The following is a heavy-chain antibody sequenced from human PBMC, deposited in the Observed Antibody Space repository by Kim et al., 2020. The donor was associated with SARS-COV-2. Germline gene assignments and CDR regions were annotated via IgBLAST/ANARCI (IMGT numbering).Heavy chain of an antibody. V-gene: IGHV3-23*01. D-gene: IGHD3-9*01. CDR3: AKGSGRYFDWLLDVLDY. Sequence: GGSLRLSCAASGFTFSSYAMSWVRQAPGKGLEWVSAISGSGGSTYYADSVKGRFTISRDNSKNTLYLQMNRLRAEDTAVYYCAKGSGRYFDWLLDVLDYWGQGTLVTVSS. CDR1: GFTFSSYA. CDR2: ISGSGGST. J-gene: IGHJ4*02.